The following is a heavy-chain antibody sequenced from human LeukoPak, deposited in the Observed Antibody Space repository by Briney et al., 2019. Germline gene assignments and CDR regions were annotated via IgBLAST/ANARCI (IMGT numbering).Heavy chain of an antibody. J-gene: IGHJ4*02. CDR3: ARRGGSGSYYSIGY. Sequence: PSQTLSLTCAVSGGSISSGGYYWSWIRQHPGKGLEWIGYIYYSGSTYYNPSLKSRVTISVDTSKNQFSLKLSSVTAADTAVYYCARRGGSGSYYSIGYWGQGTLVTVSS. D-gene: IGHD3-10*01. V-gene: IGHV4-31*11. CDR1: GGSISSGGYY. CDR2: IYYSGST.